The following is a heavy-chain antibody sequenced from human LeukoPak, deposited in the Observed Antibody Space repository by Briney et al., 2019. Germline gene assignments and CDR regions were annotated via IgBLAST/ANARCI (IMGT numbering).Heavy chain of an antibody. J-gene: IGHJ5*02. CDR1: GGSISSSSYY. CDR2: IYYSGST. D-gene: IGHD1-7*01. CDR3: ARAAVEFNWNYEFNWFDP. Sequence: SETLSLTCTVSGGSISSSSYYWGWIRQPPGKGLEWIGSIYYSGSTYYNPSLKSRVTISVDTSKNQFSLKLSSVTAADTAVYYCARAAVEFNWNYEFNWFDPWGQGTLVTVSS. V-gene: IGHV4-39*07.